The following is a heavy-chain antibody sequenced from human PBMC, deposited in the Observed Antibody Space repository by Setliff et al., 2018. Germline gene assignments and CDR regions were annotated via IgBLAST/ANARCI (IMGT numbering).Heavy chain of an antibody. CDR3: AKLGTIFGVAQIDY. V-gene: IGHV3-7*01. CDR1: GFTFSSYW. J-gene: IGHJ4*02. D-gene: IGHD3-3*01. CDR2: IKQDGGEK. Sequence: HPGGSLRLSCAASGFTFSSYWMSWVRQAPGKGLEWVANIKQDGGEKYYVDSVKGRFTISRDNAKNSLYLQMNSRRAEDTAVYYCAKLGTIFGVAQIDYWGQGTLVTVSS.